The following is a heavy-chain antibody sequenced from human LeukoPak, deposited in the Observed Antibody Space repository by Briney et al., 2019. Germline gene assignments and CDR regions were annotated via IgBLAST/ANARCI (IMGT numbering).Heavy chain of an antibody. J-gene: IGHJ3*02. CDR3: AKGVPNTGAFDI. CDR2: IRSSGGGA. V-gene: IGHV3-23*01. Sequence: PGGSLRLSCTVSGFSFSIYGMSWVRQAPGKGLEWVTGIRSSGGGAYYADSVEGRFTISRDNSKNTLYLQMNSLRVEDTAVFYCAKGVPNTGAFDIWGQGAMVTVSS. CDR1: GFSFSIYG. D-gene: IGHD3-10*01.